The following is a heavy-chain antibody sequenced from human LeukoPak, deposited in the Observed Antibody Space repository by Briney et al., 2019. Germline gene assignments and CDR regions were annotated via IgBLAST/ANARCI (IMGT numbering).Heavy chain of an antibody. Sequence: GASVKVSCKASGGTFSSYAISWVRQAPGQGLEWMGRIIPILGIANYAQKFQGRVTMIEDTSTDTAYMELSSLRSEDTAVYYCAVRGVLRFSDLIDYWGQGTLVTVSS. V-gene: IGHV1-69*04. D-gene: IGHD3-3*01. J-gene: IGHJ4*02. CDR3: AVRGVLRFSDLIDY. CDR2: IIPILGIA. CDR1: GGTFSSYA.